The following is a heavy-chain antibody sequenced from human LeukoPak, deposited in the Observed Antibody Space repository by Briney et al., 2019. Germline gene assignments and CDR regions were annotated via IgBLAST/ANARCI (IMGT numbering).Heavy chain of an antibody. CDR2: VSTNGGST. V-gene: IGHV3-64D*09. J-gene: IGHJ4*02. D-gene: IGHD6-19*01. Sequence: GGSLRLSCSASGFTFNSYAMHWVRQAPGKGLEYVSGVSTNGGSTYYADSAKDRSTISRDNSKNTLYLQMSSLRPEDTAVYYCVKDNSGWLYYFDNWGQGTLVTVSS. CDR3: VKDNSGWLYYFDN. CDR1: GFTFNSYA.